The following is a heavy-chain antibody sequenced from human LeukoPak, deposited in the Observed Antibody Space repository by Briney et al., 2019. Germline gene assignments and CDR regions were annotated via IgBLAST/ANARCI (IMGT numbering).Heavy chain of an antibody. Sequence: GGSLRLSCTASGFTFNTYWMSWVRQAPGRGLEWVANIKGDGTEKYYVDSVKGRFTISRDNSKNTLYLQMNSLRAEDTAVYYCATTESIAVAGIDYWGQGTLVTVSS. J-gene: IGHJ4*02. CDR1: GFTFNTYW. CDR3: ATTESIAVAGIDY. CDR2: IKGDGTEK. V-gene: IGHV3-7*03. D-gene: IGHD6-19*01.